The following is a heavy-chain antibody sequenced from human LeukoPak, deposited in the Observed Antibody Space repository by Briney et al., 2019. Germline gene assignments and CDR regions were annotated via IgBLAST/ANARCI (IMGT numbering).Heavy chain of an antibody. CDR3: ARVGGYCTNGVCYDKRGYSGWPYNWFDP. CDR1: GYTFTSYY. J-gene: IGHJ5*02. D-gene: IGHD2-8*01. Sequence: ASVKVSCKASGYTFTSYYMHWVRQAPGQGLEWMGIINPSGGSTSYAQKFQGRVTMTRDMSTSTVYMELSSLRSEDTAVYYCARVGGYCTNGVCYDKRGYSGWPYNWFDPWGQGTLVTVSS. V-gene: IGHV1-46*01. CDR2: INPSGGST.